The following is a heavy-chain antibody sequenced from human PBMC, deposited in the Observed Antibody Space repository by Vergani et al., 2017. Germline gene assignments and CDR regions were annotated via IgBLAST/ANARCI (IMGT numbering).Heavy chain of an antibody. V-gene: IGHV4-61*02. J-gene: IGHJ4*02. D-gene: IGHD6-13*01. CDR3: AGGSRAEGGSGPDK. Sequence: QVQLQESGPGLVKPSQTLALSCTGFGGPVRTRICYYWTWIRQPGGKTLEWNGEIFFSGTTNYHSSFKNRVIMSVGTSQNQFSQKLNKVTAADTAVYYCAGGSRAEGGSGPDKWGQGTLVTISS. CDR1: GGPVRTRICYY. CDR2: IFFSGTT.